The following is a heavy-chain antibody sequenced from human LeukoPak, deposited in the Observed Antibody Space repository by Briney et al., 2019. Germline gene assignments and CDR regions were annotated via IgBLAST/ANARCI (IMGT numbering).Heavy chain of an antibody. V-gene: IGHV3-74*01. J-gene: IGHJ4*02. CDR2: INSDESIT. CDR1: GFTFSSYW. Sequence: GGSLRLSCAASGFTFSSYWMHWVRQAPGKGLVWVSRINSDESITTYADSVKGRFTTSSDNAKNTLYLQMNSLRAEDTAVYYCAGGGTVTNFDYWGQGTLVTVSA. CDR3: AGGGTVTNFDY. D-gene: IGHD4-17*01.